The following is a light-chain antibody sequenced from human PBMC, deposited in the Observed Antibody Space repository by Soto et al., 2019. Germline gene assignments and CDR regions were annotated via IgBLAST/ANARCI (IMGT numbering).Light chain of an antibody. Sequence: EVVLTQSPGTLSLSPGEGATLSCRASQSVAANYLAWYQQNPGQAPRLLIYGASNRAAGVPDRFSGSGSGTDFTLTITRLEPEDFAVYYCQQYGTSLRGTFGQGTKVDIK. CDR2: GAS. CDR3: QQYGTSLRGT. CDR1: QSVAANY. J-gene: IGKJ1*01. V-gene: IGKV3-20*01.